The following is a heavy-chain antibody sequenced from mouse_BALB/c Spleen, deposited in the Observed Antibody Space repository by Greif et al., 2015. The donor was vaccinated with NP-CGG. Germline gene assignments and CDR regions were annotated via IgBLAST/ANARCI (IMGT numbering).Heavy chain of an antibody. J-gene: IGHJ4*01. CDR3: ARHESYYGSSSYDY. CDR2: ISGGGSYT. V-gene: IGHV5-9-2*01. D-gene: IGHD1-1*01. CDR1: GFTFSSYG. Sequence: EVKLMESGGGLVKPGGSLKLSCAASGFTFSSYGMSWVRQTPEKRLEWVATISGGGSYTYYPDSVKGRFTISRDNAKNNLYLQMSSLRSEDTALYYCARHESYYGSSSYDYLGQGTSVTVSS.